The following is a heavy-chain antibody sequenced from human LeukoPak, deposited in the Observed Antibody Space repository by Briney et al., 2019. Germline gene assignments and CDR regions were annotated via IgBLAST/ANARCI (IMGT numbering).Heavy chain of an antibody. CDR2: ISGSGGST. CDR3: AKSMVRGVMGYYYGMDV. J-gene: IGHJ6*02. V-gene: IGHV3-23*01. CDR1: GFTFSSYA. D-gene: IGHD3-10*01. Sequence: GVSLRLSCAASGFTFSSYAMSWVRQVPGKGLEWVSAISGSGGSTYYADSVKGRFTISRDNSKNTLYLQMNSLRAEDTAVYYCAKSMVRGVMGYYYGMDVWGQGTTVTVSS.